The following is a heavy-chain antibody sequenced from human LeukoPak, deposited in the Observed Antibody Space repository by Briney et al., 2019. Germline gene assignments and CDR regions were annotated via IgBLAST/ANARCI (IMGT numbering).Heavy chain of an antibody. D-gene: IGHD1-26*01. Sequence: PGGSLRLSCAASGFTLSSYSMNWDRQAPGKGREWVSYISSSSRTLYYADSVKGRFTISRDNAKNSLYLQMNSLRAEDTAVYYCARDACLVGACGYAFDIWGQGTMVTVSS. J-gene: IGHJ3*02. CDR3: ARDACLVGACGYAFDI. V-gene: IGHV3-48*01. CDR2: ISSSSRTL. CDR1: GFTLSSYS.